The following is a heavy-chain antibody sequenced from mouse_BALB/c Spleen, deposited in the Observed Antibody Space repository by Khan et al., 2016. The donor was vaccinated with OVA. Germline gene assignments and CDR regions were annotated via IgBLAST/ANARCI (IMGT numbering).Heavy chain of an antibody. V-gene: IGHV1-7*01. CDR3: TRDRIDY. Sequence: QVRLKQSGAERAKPGASVKMSCKASGYTFTTYWMHWVKQRPGQGLEWIGYINPTSGYTDYNEKFKDRATLSADKSSSTAYMQLSSLTSEDSAVYYCTRDRIDYWGQGTTLTVSS. J-gene: IGHJ2*01. CDR1: GYTFTTYW. CDR2: INPTSGYT.